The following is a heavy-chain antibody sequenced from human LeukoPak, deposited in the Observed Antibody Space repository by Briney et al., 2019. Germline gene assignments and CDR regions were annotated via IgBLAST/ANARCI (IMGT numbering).Heavy chain of an antibody. V-gene: IGHV1-2*02. CDR3: ARDSGIAAASDY. CDR2: ISAYSGGT. Sequence: ASVKVSCKASGYTFTSYGISWVRQAPGQGLEWMGWISAYSGGTNYAQKFQGRVTMARDTSISTAYMELSRLRSDDTAVYYCARDSGIAAASDYWGQGTLVTVSS. CDR1: GYTFTSYG. D-gene: IGHD6-13*01. J-gene: IGHJ4*02.